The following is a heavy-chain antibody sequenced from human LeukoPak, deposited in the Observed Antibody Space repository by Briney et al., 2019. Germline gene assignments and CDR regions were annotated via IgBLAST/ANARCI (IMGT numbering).Heavy chain of an antibody. V-gene: IGHV3-30*04. J-gene: IGHJ5*02. CDR1: GFTLISYA. CDR2: ISYDGIKN. CDR3: ARDYHHSSGWWGQPENWFDP. Sequence: GGSPRLSCAASGFTLISYAMHGVPQAPGKGREWVAVISYDGIKNYYADSVKGRFTISRDNSKNPLYLQMNSLRGEDTAVYYCARDYHHSSGWWGQPENWFDPWGQGTLVTVSS. D-gene: IGHD6-19*01.